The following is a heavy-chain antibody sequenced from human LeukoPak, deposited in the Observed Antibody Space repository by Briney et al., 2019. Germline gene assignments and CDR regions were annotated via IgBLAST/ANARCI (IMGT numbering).Heavy chain of an antibody. CDR2: IYYSGST. V-gene: IGHV4-59*01. CDR3: ARTYYGSGSLYYYYYYMDV. D-gene: IGHD3-10*01. Sequence: SETLSLTCTVSGGSISSYYWSWIRQPPGKGLEWIGYIYYSGSTNYNPSLKSRVRISVDTSKNQFSLKLSSVTAADTAVYYCARTYYGSGSLYYYYYYMDVWGKGTTVTVSS. J-gene: IGHJ6*03. CDR1: GGSISSYY.